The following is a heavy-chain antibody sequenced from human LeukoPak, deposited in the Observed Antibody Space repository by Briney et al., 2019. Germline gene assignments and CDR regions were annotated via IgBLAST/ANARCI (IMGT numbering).Heavy chain of an antibody. J-gene: IGHJ4*02. CDR1: GFTFSSYA. Sequence: GGSLRLSCAASGFTFSSYAMSWVRQAPGKGLEWVSAISGSGGSTYYADSVKGRFTISRDNSKNTLYLQMNSLRAEDTAVYYCAKTDGGYYDSSGSRPFDYWAREPWSPSPQ. CDR2: ISGSGGST. D-gene: IGHD3-22*01. CDR3: AKTDGGYYDSSGSRPFDY. V-gene: IGHV3-23*01.